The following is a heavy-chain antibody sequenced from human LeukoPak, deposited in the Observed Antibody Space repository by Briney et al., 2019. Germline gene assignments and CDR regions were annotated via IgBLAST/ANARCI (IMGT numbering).Heavy chain of an antibody. J-gene: IGHJ4*02. V-gene: IGHV4-59*01. CDR2: LYYTGST. D-gene: IGHD3-16*01. Sequence: SETLPLTCTVSGGSISSSYWSWMRQPPGKGLEWIGYLYYTGSTNYNPSLKSRVTISVDRSKNQFSLKLSSVTAADTAIYYCARGPGRVGGDNWGQGTLVTVSS. CDR1: GGSISSSY. CDR3: ARGPGRVGGDN.